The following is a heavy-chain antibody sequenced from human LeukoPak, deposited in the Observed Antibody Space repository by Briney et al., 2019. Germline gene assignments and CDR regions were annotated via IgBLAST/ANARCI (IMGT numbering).Heavy chain of an antibody. CDR3: VRDYGYSFDH. D-gene: IGHD3-16*01. Sequence: GGSLRLSCTTSGFIINTCAMSGFHQAPGKGLLWVSHISSGTISYSDSVNGRFTISRDTARSSLYLQMNSLRVDDTAVYYCVRDYGYSFDHWGPGTLVTVSS. J-gene: IGHJ4*02. V-gene: IGHV3-48*01. CDR2: ISSGTI. CDR1: GFIINTCA.